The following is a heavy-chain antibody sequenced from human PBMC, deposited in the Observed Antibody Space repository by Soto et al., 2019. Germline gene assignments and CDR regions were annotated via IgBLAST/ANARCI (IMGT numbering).Heavy chain of an antibody. CDR3: ARAAGTWIQLWLLNYFDY. D-gene: IGHD5-18*01. Sequence: GGSLRLSCAASGFTFSSYWMSWVRQAPGKGLEWVANIKQDGSEKYYVDSVKGRFTISRDNAKNSLYLQMNSLRAEDTAVYYCARAAGTWIQLWLLNYFDYWGQGTLVTVS. V-gene: IGHV3-7*01. J-gene: IGHJ4*02. CDR1: GFTFSSYW. CDR2: IKQDGSEK.